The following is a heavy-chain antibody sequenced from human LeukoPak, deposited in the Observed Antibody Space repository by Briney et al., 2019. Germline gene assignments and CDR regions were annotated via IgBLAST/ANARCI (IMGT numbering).Heavy chain of an antibody. V-gene: IGHV7-4-1*02. CDR2: INTNTGNP. CDR1: GYSFTSNA. J-gene: IGHJ4*02. CDR3: ATLSSGSYRHFDY. D-gene: IGHD3-10*02. Sequence: ASVNVSCKASGYSFTSNAMNWVRQATGQGLERMGWINTNTGNPTYAQGFTGRFVFSLDTSVSTAYLQISSLKAEDTAVYYCATLSSGSYRHFDYWGQGTLVTVSS.